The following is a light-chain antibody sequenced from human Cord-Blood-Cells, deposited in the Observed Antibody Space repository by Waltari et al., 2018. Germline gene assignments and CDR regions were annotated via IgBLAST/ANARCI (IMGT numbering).Light chain of an antibody. CDR2: GAS. Sequence: CRASQSVSSSYLAWYQQKPGQAPRLPIYGASSRATGIPDRFSGSGSGTDFTLTISRLEPEDFAVYYCQQYGSSPRTFGQGTKVEIK. V-gene: IGKV3-20*01. CDR1: QSVSSSY. CDR3: QQYGSSPRT. J-gene: IGKJ1*01.